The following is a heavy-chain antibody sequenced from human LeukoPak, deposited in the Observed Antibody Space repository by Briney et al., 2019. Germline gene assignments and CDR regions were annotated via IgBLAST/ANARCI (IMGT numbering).Heavy chain of an antibody. CDR1: GYTFRTYY. CDR2: FTPSGGTT. V-gene: IGHV1-46*01. D-gene: IGHD2-21*02. Sequence: GASVKVSCETSGYTFRTYYIYWVRQAPGQGLEWMGRFTPSGGTTKYAQNFQGRVTMTRDTSTNTVYMELSSLRSDDTAVYYCARGDCSEGYCYSDYWGQGTLVTVSS. CDR3: ARGDCSEGYCYSDY. J-gene: IGHJ4*02.